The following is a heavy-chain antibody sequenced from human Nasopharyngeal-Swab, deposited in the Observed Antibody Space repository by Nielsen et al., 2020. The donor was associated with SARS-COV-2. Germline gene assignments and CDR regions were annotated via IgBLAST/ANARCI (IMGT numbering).Heavy chain of an antibody. CDR3: ARRYGDFWSGHYFDY. Sequence: SETLSLTCAVSGYSISSGYYWGWIRQPPGKGLEWIGSIYHSGSTYYNPSLKSQVTISVDTSKNQFSLKLSSVTAADTAVYYCARRYGDFWSGHYFDYWGQGTLVTVSS. J-gene: IGHJ4*02. V-gene: IGHV4-38-2*01. D-gene: IGHD3-3*01. CDR1: GYSISSGYY. CDR2: IYHSGST.